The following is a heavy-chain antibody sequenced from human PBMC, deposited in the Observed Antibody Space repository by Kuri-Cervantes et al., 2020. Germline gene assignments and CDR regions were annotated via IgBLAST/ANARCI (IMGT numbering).Heavy chain of an antibody. D-gene: IGHD6-19*01. CDR3: ASLGIAVAGTSV. CDR1: GGSISSGGYS. V-gene: IGHV4-30-2*03. CDR2: IYHSGST. J-gene: IGHJ4*02. Sequence: SETLSLTCGVSGGSISSGGYSWNWSRQPPGKGLEWIGNIYHSGSTFYNPSLKSRVTISVDTSKNQFSLKLSSVTAADTAVYYCASLGIAVAGTSVWGQGTLVTVSS.